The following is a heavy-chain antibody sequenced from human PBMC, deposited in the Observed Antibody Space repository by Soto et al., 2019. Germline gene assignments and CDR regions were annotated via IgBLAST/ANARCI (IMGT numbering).Heavy chain of an antibody. CDR3: ARDLSEYSSSSGRLAY. D-gene: IGHD6-6*01. CDR1: GYTFTSYG. Sequence: ASVKVSCEASGYTFTSYGISWVRQAPGQGLEWMGWISAYNGNTNYAQKLQGRVTMTTDTSTSTAYMELRSLRSDDTAVYYCARDLSEYSSSSGRLAYWGQGTLVTVSS. V-gene: IGHV1-18*01. CDR2: ISAYNGNT. J-gene: IGHJ4*02.